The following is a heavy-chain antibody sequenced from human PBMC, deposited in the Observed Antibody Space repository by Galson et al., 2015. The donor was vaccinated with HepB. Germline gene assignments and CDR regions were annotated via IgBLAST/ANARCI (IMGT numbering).Heavy chain of an antibody. CDR2: ISYDGSNK. CDR1: GFTFSSYA. J-gene: IGHJ4*02. Sequence: SLRLSCAASGFTFSSYAMHWVRQAPGKGLEWVAVISYDGSNKYYADSVKGRFTISRDNSKNTLYLQMNSLRAEDTAVYYCAREPAGEFGEDYWGQGTLVTVSS. D-gene: IGHD3-10*01. V-gene: IGHV3-30-3*01. CDR3: AREPAGEFGEDY.